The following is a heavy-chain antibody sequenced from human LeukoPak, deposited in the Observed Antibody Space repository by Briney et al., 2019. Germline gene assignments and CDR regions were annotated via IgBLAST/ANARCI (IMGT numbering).Heavy chain of an antibody. J-gene: IGHJ6*03. CDR1: GSTFSTYW. CDR3: ARIVYYYYYMDV. Sequence: PGGSLRLSCTASGSTFSTYWMSWVRQAPGKGLEWVANTREDGSEKYHVDSVKGRFTISRDNAKNSLYLQMNSLRAEDTAVYYCARIVYYYYYMDVWGKGTTVTVSS. D-gene: IGHD2-15*01. V-gene: IGHV3-7*01. CDR2: TREDGSEK.